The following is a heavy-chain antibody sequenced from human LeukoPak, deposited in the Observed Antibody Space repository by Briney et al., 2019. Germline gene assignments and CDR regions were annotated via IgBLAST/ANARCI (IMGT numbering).Heavy chain of an antibody. D-gene: IGHD3-22*01. V-gene: IGHV4-59*01. J-gene: IGHJ4*02. Sequence: PSETLSPTCTVSGGSISSYYWSWIRQPPGKGLEWIGYIYYSGSTNYNPSLKSRVTISVDTSKNQFSLKLSSVTAADTAVYYCAGASYDSSGVHWGQGTLVTVSS. CDR3: AGASYDSSGVH. CDR1: GGSISSYY. CDR2: IYYSGST.